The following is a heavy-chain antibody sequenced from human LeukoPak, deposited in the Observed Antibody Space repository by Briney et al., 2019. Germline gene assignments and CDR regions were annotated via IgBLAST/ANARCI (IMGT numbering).Heavy chain of an antibody. Sequence: GRSLRLSCVVSGFNFSTYVRFAMHWLRQAPGKGLEWVAVLSYDGSEKNYADSVKGRFTISRDNSKNIVYLEMNSLRVEDTALYYCARDRDGSGSYFTYWFDPWGQGTLVTVSS. J-gene: IGHJ5*02. CDR1: GFNFSTYVRFA. D-gene: IGHD3-10*01. CDR3: ARDRDGSGSYFTYWFDP. CDR2: LSYDGSEK. V-gene: IGHV3-30*01.